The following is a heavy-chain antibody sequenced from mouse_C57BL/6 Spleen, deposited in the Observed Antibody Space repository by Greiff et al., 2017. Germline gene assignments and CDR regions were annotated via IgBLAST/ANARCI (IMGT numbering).Heavy chain of an antibody. D-gene: IGHD1-1*01. CDR3: ASGTTVVPFAY. J-gene: IGHJ3*01. CDR1: GYTFTEYT. Sequence: QVQLQQSGAELVKPGASVKLSCKASGYTFTEYTIHWVKQRSGQGLEWIGWFYTGSGSIKYNEKVKDKATLTADKSSSTAYMQLSSLTSEDSAVYNCASGTTVVPFAYWGQGTLVTVSA. CDR2: FYTGSGSI. V-gene: IGHV1-62-2*01.